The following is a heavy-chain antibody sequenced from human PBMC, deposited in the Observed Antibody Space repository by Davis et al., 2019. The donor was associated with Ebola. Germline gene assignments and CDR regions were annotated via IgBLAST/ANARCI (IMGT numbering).Heavy chain of an antibody. CDR2: IYYSGST. CDR3: ARGDSSGWYVLDY. V-gene: IGHV4-39*07. J-gene: IGHJ4*02. D-gene: IGHD6-19*01. Sequence: MPSETLSLTCTVSGGSISSSSYYWGWIRQPPGKGLEWIGSIYYSGSTYYNPSLKSRVTISVDTSKNQFSLKLSSVTAADTAVYYCARGDSSGWYVLDYWGQGTLVTVSS. CDR1: GGSISSSSYY.